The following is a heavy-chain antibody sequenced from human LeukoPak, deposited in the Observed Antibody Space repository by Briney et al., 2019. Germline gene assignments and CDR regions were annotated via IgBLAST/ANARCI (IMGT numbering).Heavy chain of an antibody. Sequence: GGTLRLSCAASGFTFSSYGKHWVRQAPGKGQERVAVISYDGSNKYYADSVNGRFTISRDNSKNTLYLQMNSLRAEDTAVYYCAKRGGVIIGSWFDRWGQGTLVTVSS. CDR1: GFTFSSYG. J-gene: IGHJ5*02. CDR3: AKRGGVIIGSWFDR. CDR2: ISYDGSNK. D-gene: IGHD3-10*01. V-gene: IGHV3-30*18.